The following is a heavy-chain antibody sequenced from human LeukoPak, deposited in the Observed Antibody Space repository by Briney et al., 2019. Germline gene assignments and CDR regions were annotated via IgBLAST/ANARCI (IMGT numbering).Heavy chain of an antibody. Sequence: GGSLRLSCATSGFSFTDYPMNWVRQAPGKGLEWISNIRTTAEGAKYAYYADSVKGRVTISSDDGKNTLYLHMNSLRDDDTAVYYCATDQRYAFDYWGQGILVTVSS. V-gene: IGHV3-21*05. D-gene: IGHD3-9*01. CDR3: ATDQRYAFDY. CDR1: GFSFTDYP. CDR2: IRTTAEGAKYA. J-gene: IGHJ4*02.